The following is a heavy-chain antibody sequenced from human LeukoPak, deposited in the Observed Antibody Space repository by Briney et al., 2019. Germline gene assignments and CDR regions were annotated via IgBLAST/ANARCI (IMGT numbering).Heavy chain of an antibody. CDR1: GFSFKDYW. CDR2: ITPDGSGK. V-gene: IGHV3-7*01. CDR3: VTTWNRQQRDY. Sequence: GGSLRLFCEASGFSFKDYWMSRVRPAPGEGPGWEADITPDGSGKTYVDSVKGRFTISSHNAKQSLYLQMDTVTAEDTAGYYCVTTWNRQQRDYWGQGILVTDSS. J-gene: IGHJ4*02. D-gene: IGHD1-1*01.